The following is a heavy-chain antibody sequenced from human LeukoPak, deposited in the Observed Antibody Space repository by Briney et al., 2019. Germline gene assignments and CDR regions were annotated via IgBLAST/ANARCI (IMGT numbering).Heavy chain of an antibody. J-gene: IGHJ4*02. Sequence: SQTLSLTCAVSGGSIRSGGYFGSWIRQPPGKGLEWIGYIYHSGSTHYNPSLKSRVTISVDRSKNQFSLKLGSVTAAGTAVYYWARADRARDIADFLFDFDYWGQGTLVTVS. CDR3: ARADRARDIADFLFDFDY. D-gene: IGHD2-15*01. CDR1: GGSIRSGGYF. CDR2: IYHSGST. V-gene: IGHV4-30-2*01.